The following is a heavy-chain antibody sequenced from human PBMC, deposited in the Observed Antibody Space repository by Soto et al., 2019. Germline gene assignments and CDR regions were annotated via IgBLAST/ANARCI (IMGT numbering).Heavy chain of an antibody. J-gene: IGHJ4*02. CDR3: AKDAGYCSGYNCSYCFDY. D-gene: IGHD2-15*01. V-gene: IGHV3-9*02. CDR2: ISWNSDSE. Sequence: EVQLVEYGGGLVQPGRSLRLSCAASGFTSDDYAMHWVRHVPGKGLEWVSGISWNSDSEAYADSVKGRFTVSRDNAKNALYLQMNSLRPEDTALYYCAKDAGYCSGYNCSYCFDYWGQGTLVTVSS. CDR1: GFTSDDYA.